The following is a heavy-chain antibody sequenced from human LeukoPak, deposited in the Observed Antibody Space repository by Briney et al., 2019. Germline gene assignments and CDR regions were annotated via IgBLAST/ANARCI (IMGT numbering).Heavy chain of an antibody. V-gene: IGHV4-4*07. CDR1: GGSISSYY. Sequence: SETLSLTCTVSGGSISSYYWSWIRQPAGKGLEWIGRIYTSGSTNYNPSLKSRVTMSVDTSKNQFSLELSSVTAADTAVYYCARDRLGYCSGGSCYLGYYFDYWGQGTLVTVSS. CDR3: ARDRLGYCSGGSCYLGYYFDY. D-gene: IGHD2-15*01. CDR2: IYTSGST. J-gene: IGHJ4*02.